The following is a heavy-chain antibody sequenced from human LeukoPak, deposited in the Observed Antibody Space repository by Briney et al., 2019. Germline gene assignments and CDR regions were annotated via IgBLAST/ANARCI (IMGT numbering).Heavy chain of an antibody. CDR1: GYSISSGYY. CDR2: IYHSGST. CDR3: ARHVLSGGDYDHWYFDL. V-gene: IGHV4-38-2*01. Sequence: SETLSLTCAVSGYSISSGYYWGWIRQPPGKGLEWIGSIYHSGSTYYNPSLKSRVTISVDTSKNQFSLKLSSVTAADTAVYYCARHVLSGGDYDHWYFDLWGRGTLVTVSS. D-gene: IGHD4-17*01. J-gene: IGHJ2*01.